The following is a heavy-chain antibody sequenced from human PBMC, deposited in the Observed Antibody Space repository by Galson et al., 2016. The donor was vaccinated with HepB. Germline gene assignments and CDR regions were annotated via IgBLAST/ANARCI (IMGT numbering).Heavy chain of an antibody. CDR2: IYPGDSDT. V-gene: IGHV5-51*01. Sequence: QSGAEVKKPGESLKISCPGSGYSFAKYWIVWVRQMPGKGLEWMGIIYPGDSDTPYSPSFQGQVTISADKSISTAYQQWSSLKASDTAMYYCARRVGAPHDHWGQGTLVTVSS. D-gene: IGHD1-26*01. J-gene: IGHJ4*02. CDR3: ARRVGAPHDH. CDR1: GYSFAKYW.